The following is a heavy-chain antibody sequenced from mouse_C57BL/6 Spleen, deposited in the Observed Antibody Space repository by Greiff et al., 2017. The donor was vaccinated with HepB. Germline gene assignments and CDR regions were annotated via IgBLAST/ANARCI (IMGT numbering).Heavy chain of an antibody. CDR2: INPSTGGT. Sequence: EVQLQQSGPELVKPGASVKISCKASGYSFTGYYMNWVKQSPEKSLEWIGEINPSTGGTTYNQKFKAKATLTVDKSSSTAYMQLKSLTSEDSAVYYCARRDSNYGLAYWGQGTLVTVSA. D-gene: IGHD2-5*01. CDR3: ARRDSNYGLAY. CDR1: GYSFTGYY. J-gene: IGHJ3*01. V-gene: IGHV1-42*01.